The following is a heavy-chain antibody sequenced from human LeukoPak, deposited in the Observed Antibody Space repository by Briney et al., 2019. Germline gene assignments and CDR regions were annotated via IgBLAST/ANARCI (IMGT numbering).Heavy chain of an antibody. CDR2: IYHSGST. J-gene: IGHJ4*02. D-gene: IGHD5-12*01. V-gene: IGHV4-30-2*01. CDR1: GGSISSGGYY. CDR3: ARFSRWLPFES. Sequence: SETLSLTCTVSGGSISSGGYYWSWIRQPPGKGLEWIGYIYHSGSTYYNPSLKSRVAISVDRSKNQFSLKLSSVTAADTAVYYCARFSRWLPFESWGQGTLVTVSS.